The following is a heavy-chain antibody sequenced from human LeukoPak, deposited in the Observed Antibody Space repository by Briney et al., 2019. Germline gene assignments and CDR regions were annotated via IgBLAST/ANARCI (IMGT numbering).Heavy chain of an antibody. CDR2: IKQDGSDK. J-gene: IGHJ4*02. CDR3: ARVGDYYDSSGYPIDY. D-gene: IGHD3-22*01. CDR1: GFPFSNYW. Sequence: GGSLRLSCEASGFPFSNYWMTWVRQSPGKGLEWVANIKQDGSDKYYMDSVKGRFTVSRDNAKNSLYLQMNSLRAEDTAVYYCARVGDYYDSSGYPIDYWGQGTLVTVSS. V-gene: IGHV3-7*01.